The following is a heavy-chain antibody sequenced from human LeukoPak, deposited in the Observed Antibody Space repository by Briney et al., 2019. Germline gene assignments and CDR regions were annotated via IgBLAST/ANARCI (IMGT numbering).Heavy chain of an antibody. CDR3: ARDRIVAITTSSYFDY. V-gene: IGHV4-34*01. J-gene: IGHJ4*02. Sequence: ASETLSPTCAVYGGSFSGYYWSWIRQPPGKGLEWIGEINHSGSTNYNPSLKSRVTISVDTSKNQFSLKLSSVTAADTAVYYCARDRIVAITTSSYFDYWGQGTLVTVSS. CDR2: INHSGST. CDR1: GGSFSGYY. D-gene: IGHD3-22*01.